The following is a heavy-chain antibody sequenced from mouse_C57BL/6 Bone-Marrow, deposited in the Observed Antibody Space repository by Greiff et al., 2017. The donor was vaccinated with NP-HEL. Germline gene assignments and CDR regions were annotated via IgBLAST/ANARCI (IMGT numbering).Heavy chain of an antibody. CDR2: ISSGGDYI. J-gene: IGHJ3*01. CDR3: TRADGDWFAY. Sequence: EVMLVESGEGLVKPGGSLKLSCAASGFTFSSYAMSWVRQTPEKRLEWVAYISSGGDYIYYADTVKGRFTISRDNARNTLYLQMSSLKSEDTAMYYCTRADGDWFAYWGQGTLVTVSA. V-gene: IGHV5-9-1*02. CDR1: GFTFSSYA. D-gene: IGHD2-13*01.